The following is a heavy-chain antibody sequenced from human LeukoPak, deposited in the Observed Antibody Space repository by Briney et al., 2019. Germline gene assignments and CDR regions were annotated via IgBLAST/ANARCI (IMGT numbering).Heavy chain of an antibody. V-gene: IGHV3-20*04. CDR3: ARGITMIIGSHFDY. Sequence: GGSLRLSCAASGFTFSSYEMNWVRQAPGKGLEWVSGINWNGGSTGYADSVKGRFTISRDTAKNSLFLQMNSLRAEDTALYYCARGITMIIGSHFDYWGQGTLVTVSS. CDR2: INWNGGST. CDR1: GFTFSSYE. J-gene: IGHJ4*02. D-gene: IGHD3-22*01.